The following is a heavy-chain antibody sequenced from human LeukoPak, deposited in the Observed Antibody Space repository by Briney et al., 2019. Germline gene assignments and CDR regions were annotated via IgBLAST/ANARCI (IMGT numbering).Heavy chain of an antibody. CDR1: GGSISSYY. Sequence: SETLSLTCTVSGGSISSYYWSWIRQPPGKGLEWIGYIYYSGSTNYNPSLKSRVTMSVDTSKNQFSLKLSSVTAADTAVYYCARLPYCSSTSCPSLDVWGQGTTVTVSS. J-gene: IGHJ6*02. CDR3: ARLPYCSSTSCPSLDV. CDR2: IYYSGST. V-gene: IGHV4-59*08. D-gene: IGHD2-2*01.